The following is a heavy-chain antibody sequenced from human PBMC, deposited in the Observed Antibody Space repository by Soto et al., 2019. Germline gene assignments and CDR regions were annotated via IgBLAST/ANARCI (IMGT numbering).Heavy chain of an antibody. J-gene: IGHJ2*01. Sequence: QVQLVQSGAEVKKPGASVKVSCKASGYTFTSYGISWVRQAPGQGLEWMGWISAYNGNTNYAQKLQGRVTMTTDTSTSTAYMALSSLRSADTAVYYWATLRDGWYFDLWGRGTLVTVSS. CDR3: ATLRDGWYFDL. CDR1: GYTFTSYG. V-gene: IGHV1-18*01. CDR2: ISAYNGNT.